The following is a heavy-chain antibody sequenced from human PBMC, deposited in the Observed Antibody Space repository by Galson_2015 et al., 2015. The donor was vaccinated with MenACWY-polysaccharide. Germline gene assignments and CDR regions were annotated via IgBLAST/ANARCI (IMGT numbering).Heavy chain of an antibody. CDR1: GFTFSAYT. J-gene: IGHJ4*02. CDR2: IDKSGTTT. CDR3: AKDLQPDSYWDIDS. Sequence: SLRLSCAASGFTFSAYTMSWVRQAPGKGLEWVSSIDKSGTTTFYAGSVKGRFTISRVNSKNALCLQMNSLRAEDTAVYYCAKDLQPDSYWDIDSWGQGTLVTVSS. V-gene: IGHV3-23*05. D-gene: IGHD5-18*01.